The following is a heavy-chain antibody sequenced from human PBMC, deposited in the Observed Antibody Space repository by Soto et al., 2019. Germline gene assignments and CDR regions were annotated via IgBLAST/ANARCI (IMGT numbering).Heavy chain of an antibody. CDR1: GFTFSSYV. J-gene: IGHJ3*01. D-gene: IGHD2-2*01. V-gene: IGHV3-30*03. CDR3: ATGGPDRFSTTCYLLFAFDV. Sequence: QVQLVQSGGGVVQPGRSLRLSCAASGFTFSSYVTHWVRQAPGKGLEWVAVISHDGSKKYYADSVKGRFTISRDNSKNTLYLQMNCLRAEDTAVYYCATGGPDRFSTTCYLLFAFDVWGQGTMVTVSS. CDR2: ISHDGSKK.